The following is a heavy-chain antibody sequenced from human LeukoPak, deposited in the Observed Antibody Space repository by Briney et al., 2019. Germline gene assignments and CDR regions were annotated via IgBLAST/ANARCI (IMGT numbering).Heavy chain of an antibody. J-gene: IGHJ4*02. CDR2: IYTSGST. Sequence: SETLSLTCTVSGGSITTSSYYWSWIRQPAGKGLEWIGRIYTSGSTNYNPSLKSRVTMSVDTSKNQFSLKLSSVTAADTAVYYCARDGAYDILTGFRFGFDYWGQGTLVTVSS. CDR3: ARDGAYDILTGFRFGFDY. CDR1: GGSITTSSYY. D-gene: IGHD3-9*01. V-gene: IGHV4-61*02.